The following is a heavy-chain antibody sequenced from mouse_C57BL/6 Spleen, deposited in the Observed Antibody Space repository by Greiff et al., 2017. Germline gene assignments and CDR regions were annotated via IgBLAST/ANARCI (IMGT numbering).Heavy chain of an antibody. J-gene: IGHJ2*01. Sequence: QVQLQQPGAELVMPGASVKLSCKASGYTFTSYWMHWVQQRPGQGLEWIGMIHPTSGSTNYNEKFKSKATLTVDKSSSTAYMQLSSLTSGDSAVXNWASEDDDFGNSDGGDVDDWGQGTTLTVSS. V-gene: IGHV1-64*01. D-gene: IGHD1-1*01. CDR1: GYTFTSYW. CDR3: ASEDDDFGNSDGGDVDD. CDR2: IHPTSGST.